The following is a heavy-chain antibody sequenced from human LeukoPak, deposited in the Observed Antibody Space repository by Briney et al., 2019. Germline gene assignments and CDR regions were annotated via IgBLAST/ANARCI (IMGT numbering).Heavy chain of an antibody. CDR2: TRNKANSYTT. J-gene: IGHJ6*03. CDR3: ARRAVPAAREKYYYMDV. D-gene: IGHD2-2*01. CDR1: GFTFSDHY. V-gene: IGHV3-72*01. Sequence: GGSLRLSCAASGFTFSDHYMDWVRQAPGKGLEWVGRTRNKANSYTTEYAASVKGRFTISRDDSKNSLYLQMNSLKTEDTAVYYCARRAVPAAREKYYYMDVWGKGTTVTVSS.